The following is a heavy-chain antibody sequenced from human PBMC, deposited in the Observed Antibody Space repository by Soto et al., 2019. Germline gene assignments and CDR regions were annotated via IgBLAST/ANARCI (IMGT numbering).Heavy chain of an antibody. Sequence: QVQLVESGGGVVQPGRSLRLSCAASAFTFSTYAMHWVRQAPGKGLEWVAVIWSDGSIQYYPDSVKGRFTISRDNSKNKLYLQMNSLRDEDTAVYYCARDGAGRNGYYHYFDYWGQGTLVTVSS. CDR1: AFTFSTYA. V-gene: IGHV3-33*01. CDR3: ARDGAGRNGYYHYFDY. D-gene: IGHD3-22*01. J-gene: IGHJ4*02. CDR2: IWSDGSIQ.